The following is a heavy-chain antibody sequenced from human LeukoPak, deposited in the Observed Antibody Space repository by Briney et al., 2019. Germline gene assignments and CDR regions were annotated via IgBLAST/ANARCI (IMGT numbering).Heavy chain of an antibody. CDR2: IYTNGIT. J-gene: IGHJ4*02. Sequence: PSETLSLTCTVSGGSISSFYWTWIRQPAGKGLEWIGRIYTNGITNYNPSLKSRVSMSVDTSKNQFSLKVRSVTAAETAVYYCARDRSSGWSSFVYWGQGALVTVSS. CDR1: GGSISSFY. CDR3: ARDRSSGWSSFVY. D-gene: IGHD6-19*01. V-gene: IGHV4-4*07.